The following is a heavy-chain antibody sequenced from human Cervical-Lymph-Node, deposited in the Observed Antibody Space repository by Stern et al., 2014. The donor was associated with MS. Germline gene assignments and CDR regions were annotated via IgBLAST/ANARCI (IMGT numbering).Heavy chain of an antibody. V-gene: IGHV3-30-3*01. CDR3: ATQIWFDY. Sequence: QVKLVESGGGVVQPGRSLRLSCAVSGFNFSHYAMHCVRQAPGKGLEWVAVVSSEGSNKYYADSVKGRFTISRDNSKNNVYLQMNSLRDDDTAMYYCATQIWFDYWGQGTLVTVSS. CDR2: VSSEGSNK. CDR1: GFNFSHYA. J-gene: IGHJ4*02. D-gene: IGHD3-16*01.